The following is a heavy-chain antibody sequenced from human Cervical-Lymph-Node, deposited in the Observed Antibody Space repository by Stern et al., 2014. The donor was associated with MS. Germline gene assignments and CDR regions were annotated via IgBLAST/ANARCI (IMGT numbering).Heavy chain of an antibody. Sequence: MQLVQSGAEVKKPGESLKISCKGSGYSFTSYWMGWVRQMPGKGLEWMGIIYPGESDTRSRPAFKCQVTISTVKSTSPPSPPWRSLKASDTAMYYCARRMGDSSGYYRYAFDIWGQGTMVTVSS. CDR1: GYSFTSYW. V-gene: IGHV5-51*01. D-gene: IGHD3-22*01. CDR2: IYPGESDT. CDR3: ARRMGDSSGYYRYAFDI. J-gene: IGHJ3*02.